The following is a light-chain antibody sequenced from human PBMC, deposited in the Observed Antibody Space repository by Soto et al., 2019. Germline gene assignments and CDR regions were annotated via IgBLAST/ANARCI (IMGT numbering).Light chain of an antibody. CDR2: AAS. Sequence: DIQVTQSPSSLSASVGDRVTITCRTSQNINIFLNWYQQKAGRAPMVVISAASNLESGVPSRFSGRGSGTEFTLTISNLQPGDSALYFCQESYSAPLAFGGGTSVEIK. CDR1: QNINIF. V-gene: IGKV1-39*01. J-gene: IGKJ4*01. CDR3: QESYSAPLA.